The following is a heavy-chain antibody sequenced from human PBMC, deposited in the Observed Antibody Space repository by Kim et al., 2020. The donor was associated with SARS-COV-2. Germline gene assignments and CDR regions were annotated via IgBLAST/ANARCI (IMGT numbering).Heavy chain of an antibody. D-gene: IGHD7-27*01. J-gene: IGHJ3*01. CDR2: ISGSGHQT. CDR3: AKDKTLTTNSFWGAFDV. V-gene: IGHV3-23*01. Sequence: GGSLRLSCAASGFTFSSYTMTWVRQAPGKGLEWVAHISGSGHQTFYADSVKGRFTVSSDNFQNTLNLQMSSLRAEDTAVYYCAKDKTLTTNSFWGAFDVWGQGTMLTVSS. CDR1: GFTFSSYT.